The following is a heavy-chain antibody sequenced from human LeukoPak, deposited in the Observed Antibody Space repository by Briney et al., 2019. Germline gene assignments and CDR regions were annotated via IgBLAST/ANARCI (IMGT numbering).Heavy chain of an antibody. CDR3: AKDEYSSGWYSRLAPYYFDY. V-gene: IGHV3-49*04. CDR1: GFTFGDYA. CDR2: IRSKAYGGTT. J-gene: IGHJ4*02. Sequence: GGSLRLSCTASGFTFGDYAMSWVRQAPGKGLEWVGFIRSKAYGGTTEYAASVKGRFTISRDNSKNTLYLQMNSLRAEDTAVYYCAKDEYSSGWYSRLAPYYFDYWGRGTLVTVSS. D-gene: IGHD6-19*01.